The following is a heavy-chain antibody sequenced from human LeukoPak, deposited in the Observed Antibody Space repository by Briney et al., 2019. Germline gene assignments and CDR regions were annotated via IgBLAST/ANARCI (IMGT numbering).Heavy chain of an antibody. J-gene: IGHJ4*02. D-gene: IGHD3-10*01. CDR1: GGSISSGGSS. V-gene: IGHV4-30-2*01. CDR3: ARARITMVRGVTKSSSFDY. CDR2: IYHSGST. Sequence: SETLSLTCAVSGGSISSGGSSWSWIRQPPGKGLEWIGYIYHSGSTYYNPSLKSRVTISVDRSKNQFSLKLSSVTAADTAVYYCARARITMVRGVTKSSSFDYWGQGTLVTVSS.